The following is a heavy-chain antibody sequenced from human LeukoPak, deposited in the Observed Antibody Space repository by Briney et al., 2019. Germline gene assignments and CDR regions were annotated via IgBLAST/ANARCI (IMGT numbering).Heavy chain of an antibody. D-gene: IGHD3-22*01. Sequence: PSETLSLTCAVYGGSFSGYYWSWIRQPPGKGLEWIGEINHSGSTNYNPSLKSRVTISVDTSKNQFSLKLSSVTAADTAVYYCARGPYYYDSSGYYARPAHPRLNYFDYWGQGTLVTVSS. CDR1: GGSFSGYY. V-gene: IGHV4-34*01. J-gene: IGHJ4*02. CDR3: ARGPYYYDSSGYYARPAHPRLNYFDY. CDR2: INHSGST.